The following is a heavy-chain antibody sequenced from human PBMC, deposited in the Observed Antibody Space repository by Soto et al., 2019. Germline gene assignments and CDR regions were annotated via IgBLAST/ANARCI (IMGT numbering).Heavy chain of an antibody. D-gene: IGHD5-12*01. Sequence: QVQLVQSGAEVKKPGSSVKVSCKASGDTFTIFAISWVRLAPGRGLEWMGGIIPTIGTTNYAQRFQGRITITGDESTGTAYMELSSLKSEDTAVCYCARDLGSGYDPGDYWGQGTLVTVSS. J-gene: IGHJ4*02. CDR2: IIPTIGTT. V-gene: IGHV1-69*12. CDR3: ARDLGSGYDPGDY. CDR1: GDTFTIFA.